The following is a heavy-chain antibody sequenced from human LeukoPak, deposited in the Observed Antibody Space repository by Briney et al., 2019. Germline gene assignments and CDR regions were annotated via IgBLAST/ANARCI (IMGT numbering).Heavy chain of an antibody. CDR3: ASQRKFLAYFDY. Sequence: PSETLSLTCAVYGGSFSGYYWSWIRQPPGKGLEWIGEINHSGSTNYNPSLKSRVTISVDTSKNQFSLKLSSVTAADTAVYYCASQRKFLAYFDYWGQGTLVTVSS. V-gene: IGHV4-34*01. CDR1: GGSFSGYY. J-gene: IGHJ4*02. D-gene: IGHD2-2*01. CDR2: INHSGST.